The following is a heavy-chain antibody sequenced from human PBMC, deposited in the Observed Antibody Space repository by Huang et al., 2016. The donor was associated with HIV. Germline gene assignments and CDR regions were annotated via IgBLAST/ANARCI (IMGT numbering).Heavy chain of an antibody. CDR3: ATKTAGMDI. CDR1: TFTFGAYW. CDR2: IKQDETEK. Sequence: VESGGRSVQPGGSIRLSCVGSTFTFGAYWMSVGRQPPGKGLEWVANIKQDETEKYYVDSVKGRFNISRDNAKKVLFLEMDALRVEDTAIYFCATKTAGMDIWGQGTTVIVSS. J-gene: IGHJ6*02. V-gene: IGHV3-7*01.